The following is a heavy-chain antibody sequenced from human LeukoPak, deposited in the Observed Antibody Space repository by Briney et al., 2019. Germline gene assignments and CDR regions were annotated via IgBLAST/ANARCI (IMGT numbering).Heavy chain of an antibody. D-gene: IGHD1-26*01. Sequence: GGSLRLSCAASGFTFSSYAMHWVRQAPGKGLEWVAVISYNGSNKYYADSVKGRFTISRDNSKNTLYLQMNSLRAEDTAVYYCARTPRLGSYSFDYWGQGTLVTVSS. CDR2: ISYNGSNK. CDR3: ARTPRLGSYSFDY. V-gene: IGHV3-30-3*01. J-gene: IGHJ4*02. CDR1: GFTFSSYA.